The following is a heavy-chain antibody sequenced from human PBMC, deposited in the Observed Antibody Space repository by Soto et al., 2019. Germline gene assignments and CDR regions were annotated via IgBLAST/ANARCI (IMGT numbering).Heavy chain of an antibody. CDR1: GDSISRGGYY. Sequence: QVQLQESGPGLVKPSQTLSLSCTVSGDSISRGGYYWNWIRQHPRKGLEWIGYIYHSGSTNYNPSLKSRVTISVDTSKNQLSLELTNVTAADTAVYYRVRDGARAYGLGWFGPWGQGILVTVSS. CDR3: VRDGARAYGLGWFGP. V-gene: IGHV4-31*03. D-gene: IGHD2-21*01. CDR2: IYHSGST. J-gene: IGHJ5*02.